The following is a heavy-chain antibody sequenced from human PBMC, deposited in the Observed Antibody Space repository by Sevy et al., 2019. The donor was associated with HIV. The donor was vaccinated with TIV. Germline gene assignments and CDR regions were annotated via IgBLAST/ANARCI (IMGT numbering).Heavy chain of an antibody. D-gene: IGHD2-8*01. CDR1: GFTFSKYS. CDR3: AREGCTKPHDY. CDR2: LSFGCGEI. Sequence: GGSLRLSCAASGFTFSKYSMSWVRQPPGKGLEGVSTLSFGCGEINYADSVKGRFTISRDNSKSSVYLQMNNLRPEDTAVYSCAREGCTKPHDYWGQGTLVTVSS. J-gene: IGHJ4*02. V-gene: IGHV3-23*01.